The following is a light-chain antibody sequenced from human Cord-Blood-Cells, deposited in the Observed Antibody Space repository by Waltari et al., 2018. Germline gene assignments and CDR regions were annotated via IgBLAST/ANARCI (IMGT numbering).Light chain of an antibody. CDR1: QSVSSN. Sequence: EIVMTQSPVTLSVSPGERATLSCRASQSVSSNLAWYQQKPGQAPRLLIYGASTRATGSPARFNGRWSGTEFHLTISSLQSEDFAVYYCQQFNNWPYTFGQGTKAEI. CDR3: QQFNNWPYT. V-gene: IGKV3-15*01. CDR2: GAS. J-gene: IGKJ2*01.